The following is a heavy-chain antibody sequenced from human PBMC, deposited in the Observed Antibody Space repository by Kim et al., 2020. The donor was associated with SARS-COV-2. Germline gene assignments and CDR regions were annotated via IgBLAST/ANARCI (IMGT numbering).Heavy chain of an antibody. J-gene: IGHJ4*02. D-gene: IGHD6-13*01. CDR3: ATYSSSCHGLDY. Sequence: YVDSVKGRFTISRDNAKSSLYLQMNSLRAEDTAVYYCATYSSSCHGLDYWGQGTLVTVSS. V-gene: IGHV3-7*01.